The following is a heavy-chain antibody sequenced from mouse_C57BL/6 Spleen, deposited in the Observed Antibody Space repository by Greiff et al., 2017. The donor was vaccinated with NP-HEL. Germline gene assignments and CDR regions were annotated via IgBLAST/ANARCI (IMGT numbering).Heavy chain of an antibody. CDR3: AREEDYYAMDY. J-gene: IGHJ4*01. CDR2: ISYDGSN. V-gene: IGHV3-6*01. CDR1: GYSITSGYY. Sequence: DVQLQESGPGLVKPSQSLSLTCSVTGYSITSGYYWNWIRQFPGNKLEWMGYISYDGSNNYNPSLKNRISITRDTSKNQFFLKLNSVTTEDTATYYCAREEDYYAMDYWGQGTSVTVSS.